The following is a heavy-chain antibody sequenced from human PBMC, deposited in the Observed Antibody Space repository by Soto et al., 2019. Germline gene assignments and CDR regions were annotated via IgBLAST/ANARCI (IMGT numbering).Heavy chain of an antibody. V-gene: IGHV3-23*01. CDR1: GFTLSSYS. Sequence: GGSLRLSCAASGFTLSSYSMNWVRQAPGKGLEWVSAISGSGGSTYYADSVKGRFTISRDNSKNTLYLQMNSLRAEDTAVYYCAKDLGIAAAGPKNYYYYYYVDVWGKGTTVTVSS. CDR2: ISGSGGST. D-gene: IGHD6-13*01. CDR3: AKDLGIAAAGPKNYYYYYYVDV. J-gene: IGHJ6*03.